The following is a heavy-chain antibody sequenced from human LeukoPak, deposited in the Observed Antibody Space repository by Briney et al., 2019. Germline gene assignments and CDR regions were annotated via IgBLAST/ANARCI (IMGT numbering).Heavy chain of an antibody. D-gene: IGHD3-3*01. CDR2: IYYSGST. CDR3: ARGNRLVRFLEWLLRPRWFDP. CDR1: GGSISSSSYY. V-gene: IGHV4-39*07. Sequence: SETLSLTCTVSGGSISSSSYYWGWIRQPPGKGLEWIGSIYYSGSTYYNPSLKSRVTISVDTSKNQFSLKLSSVTAADTAVYYCARGNRLVRFLEWLLRPRWFDPWGQGTLVTVSS. J-gene: IGHJ5*02.